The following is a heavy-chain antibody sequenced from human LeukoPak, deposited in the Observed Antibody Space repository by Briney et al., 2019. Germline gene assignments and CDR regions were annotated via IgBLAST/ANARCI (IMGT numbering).Heavy chain of an antibody. CDR1: GFTFTSSA. J-gene: IGHJ6*02. CDR3: AADVGSIWDGIYYYYGRDV. V-gene: IGHV1-58*01. CDR2: IVVGSGKT. Sequence: SVKVSCKASGFTFTSSAVQWVRQARGKRLEWIGWIVVGSGKTNYAQKFQERVTITRDMSTSTAYMELSSLRSEATAVYHCAADVGSIWDGIYYYYGRDVWGQGTTATVSS. D-gene: IGHD6-13*01.